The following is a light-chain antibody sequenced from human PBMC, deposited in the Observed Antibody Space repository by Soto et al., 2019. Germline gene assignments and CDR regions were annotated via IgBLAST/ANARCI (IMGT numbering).Light chain of an antibody. V-gene: IGKV1-5*01. J-gene: IGKJ5*01. Sequence: DIQMTQSPSTLSASVGDRVTITCRASQSIGSVLAWYQQKPGTAPKVLISGASDLHGGVPSRFSGSGSRTDFTLTITHLQSEDFATYYCQHYLNYPITFGQGTRLEIK. CDR2: GAS. CDR3: QHYLNYPIT. CDR1: QSIGSV.